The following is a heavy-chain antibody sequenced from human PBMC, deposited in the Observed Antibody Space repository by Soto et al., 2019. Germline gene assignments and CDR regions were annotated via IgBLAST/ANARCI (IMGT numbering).Heavy chain of an antibody. Sequence: SETLSLTCAVYGGSFSGYYWSWIRQPPGKGLEWIGEINHSGSTNYNPSLKSRVTISVDTSKNQFSLKLSSVTAADTAVYYCARGRSITIFGVAPGWFDPWGQGTLVTVS. J-gene: IGHJ5*02. CDR2: INHSGST. D-gene: IGHD3-3*01. CDR1: GGSFSGYY. CDR3: ARGRSITIFGVAPGWFDP. V-gene: IGHV4-34*01.